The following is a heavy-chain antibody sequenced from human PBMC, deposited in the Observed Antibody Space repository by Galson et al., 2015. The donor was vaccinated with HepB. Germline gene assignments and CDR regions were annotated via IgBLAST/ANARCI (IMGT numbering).Heavy chain of an antibody. V-gene: IGHV3-7*01. J-gene: IGHJ4*02. CDR3: VRDRPGWGGYRSGFFDY. Sequence: SLRLSCAASGFTFSSYWMSWVRQAPGKGLEWVANIKEDGSEKEYVDSVKGRFTISRDNAKNSLYVQMNSLRAEDTAVYYCVRDRPGWGGYRSGFFDYWGQGTLVTVSS. CDR2: IKEDGSEK. CDR1: GFTFSSYW. D-gene: IGHD6-19*01.